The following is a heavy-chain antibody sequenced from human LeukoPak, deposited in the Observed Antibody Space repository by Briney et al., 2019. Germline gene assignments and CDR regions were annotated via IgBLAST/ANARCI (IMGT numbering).Heavy chain of an antibody. Sequence: ASVKASCKASGYTFTSYDINWVRQATGQGLEWMEWMNPNSGNPGDAQKFQGRVTMTRNTSISTAYMELSSLRSEDPAVYYRATVTGTLGYWRQGTLVTVSS. CDR2: MNPNSGNP. D-gene: IGHD2-21*02. V-gene: IGHV1-8*01. CDR1: GYTFTSYD. CDR3: ATVTGTLGY. J-gene: IGHJ4*02.